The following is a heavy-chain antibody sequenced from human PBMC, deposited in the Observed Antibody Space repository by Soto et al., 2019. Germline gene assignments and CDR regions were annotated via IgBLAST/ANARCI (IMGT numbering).Heavy chain of an antibody. CDR1: GASISSDDYY. J-gene: IGHJ4*02. CDR3: ARDQRSSPDFFDY. V-gene: IGHV4-30-4*01. Sequence: KTSETLSLTCNVSGASISSDDYYWTWIRQPPGKGLEWIGYIYHTGRTSYNPALRSRLTISIDRSKNQFSLTLSSVSAADTALYYCARDQRSSPDFFDYWGQGTLVTVSS. D-gene: IGHD6-6*01. CDR2: IYHTGRT.